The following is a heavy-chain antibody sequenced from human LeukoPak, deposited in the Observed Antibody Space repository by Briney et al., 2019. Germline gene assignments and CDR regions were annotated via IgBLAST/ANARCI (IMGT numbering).Heavy chain of an antibody. CDR3: ARDPPYYYDSSGYYYYYYMDV. V-gene: IGHV1-18*01. CDR1: GYTFTSYG. D-gene: IGHD3-22*01. J-gene: IGHJ6*03. Sequence: EASVKVSCKASGYTFTSYGISWVRQAPGQGLEWMGWISAYNGNTNYAQKLQGRVTMTTDTSTSTAYMELRSLRSDDTAVYYCARDPPYYYDSSGYYYYYYMDVWGKGTTVTVSS. CDR2: ISAYNGNT.